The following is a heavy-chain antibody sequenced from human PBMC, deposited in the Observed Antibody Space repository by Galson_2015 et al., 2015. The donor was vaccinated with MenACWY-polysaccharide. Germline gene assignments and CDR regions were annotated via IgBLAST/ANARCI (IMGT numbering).Heavy chain of an antibody. J-gene: IGHJ6*02. Sequence: SLRLSCAASGFTFSNSAMSWVRQAPGKGLEWVSALSASGATTYYADSVKGRFTISRDNPKNTVYLQMNSLRAEDTAVYFCAKDGGDGYSYSWYNKGMDVWGQGTTVTVSS. CDR2: LSASGATT. V-gene: IGHV3-23*01. CDR3: AKDGGDGYSYSWYNKGMDV. D-gene: IGHD5-18*01. CDR1: GFTFSNSA.